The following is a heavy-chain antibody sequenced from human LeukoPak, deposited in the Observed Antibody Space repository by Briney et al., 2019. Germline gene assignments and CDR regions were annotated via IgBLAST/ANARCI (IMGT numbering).Heavy chain of an antibody. J-gene: IGHJ4*02. V-gene: IGHV4-34*01. Sequence: SETLSLTCAVSGLSFTGYYWSWIRQPPGKGPEWIGEISHSGRTSYNPSLKSRVTISLDTSKNQFSLKLSFVTAADTAVYYCTKTSPGVPLDIWGQGALGTVSS. CDR2: ISHSGRT. CDR3: TKTSPGVPLDI. CDR1: GLSFTGYY. D-gene: IGHD7-27*01.